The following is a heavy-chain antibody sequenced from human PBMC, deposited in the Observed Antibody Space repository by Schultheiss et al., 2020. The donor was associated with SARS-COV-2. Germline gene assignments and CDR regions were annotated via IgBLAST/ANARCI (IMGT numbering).Heavy chain of an antibody. D-gene: IGHD2-21*02. CDR1: GGSISSGGYY. J-gene: IGHJ6*02. Sequence: SETLSLTCTVSGGSISSGGYYWSWIRQPPGKGLEWIGEIYHSGSTNYNPSLKSRVTISVDTSKNQFSLKLSSVTAADTAVYYCARVRVYCGGDCYSGLGYYYGMDVWGQGTTVTVSS. CDR2: IYHSGST. V-gene: IGHV4-61*08. CDR3: ARVRVYCGGDCYSGLGYYYGMDV.